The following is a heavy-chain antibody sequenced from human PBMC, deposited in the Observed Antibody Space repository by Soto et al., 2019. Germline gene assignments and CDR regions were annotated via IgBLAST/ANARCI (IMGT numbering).Heavy chain of an antibody. V-gene: IGHV1-69*13. CDR1: GGTFSSYA. J-gene: IGHJ4*02. Sequence: AASVKVSCKASGGTFSSYAISWVRQAPGQGLEWMGGIIPIFGTANYAQKFQGRVTITADESTSTAYMELSSLRSEDTAVYYCARDLPCGGDCPFDYWGQGTLVTVSS. D-gene: IGHD2-21*02. CDR3: ARDLPCGGDCPFDY. CDR2: IIPIFGTA.